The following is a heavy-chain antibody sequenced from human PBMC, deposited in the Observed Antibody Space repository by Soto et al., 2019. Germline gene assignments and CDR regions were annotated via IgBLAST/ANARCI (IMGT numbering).Heavy chain of an antibody. CDR1: GYTFSSYG. D-gene: IGHD2-2*01. Sequence: QGQLVQSGGEVKKPGASVKVSCKASGYTFSSYGISWVRQAPGQGLEWMGWISGYNGKTNYAQKVQARVTMTTDTSTTTVYMELRSLRSDDTAVYYCARERDVPYYYHGMDIWGKGTTFTAS. CDR3: ARERDVPYYYHGMDI. J-gene: IGHJ6*04. CDR2: ISGYNGKT. V-gene: IGHV1-18*01.